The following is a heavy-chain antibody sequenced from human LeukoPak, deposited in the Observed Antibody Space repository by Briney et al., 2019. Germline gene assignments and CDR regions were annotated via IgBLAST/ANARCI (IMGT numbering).Heavy chain of an antibody. V-gene: IGHV4-39*01. CDR1: GGSISSSDFH. CDR2: IYFSGVT. CDR3: ARVGYCSSTMCYGTFYYYMDV. D-gene: IGHD2-2*01. J-gene: IGHJ6*03. Sequence: SETLPLTCTVSGGSISSSDFHWGWIRQSPEKGLEWIGNIYFSGVTYFSPSLKSRVTLFLDTSKNQFSLKLRSVTAADTAVYYCARVGYCSSTMCYGTFYYYMDVWGKGTTVTVSS.